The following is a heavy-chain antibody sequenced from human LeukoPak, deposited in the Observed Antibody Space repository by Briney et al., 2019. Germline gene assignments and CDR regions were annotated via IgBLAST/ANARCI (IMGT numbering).Heavy chain of an antibody. Sequence: SETLSLTCAVYGGSFSGYYWSWIRQPPGKGLEWIGEINHSGSTNYNPSLKSRVTISVDTSKNQFSLKLSSVTAADTAVHYCARVKLAAAGHFDLIRPYYGMDVWGQGTTVTVSS. D-gene: IGHD6-13*01. J-gene: IGHJ6*02. CDR2: INHSGST. CDR3: ARVKLAAAGHFDLIRPYYGMDV. V-gene: IGHV4-34*01. CDR1: GGSFSGYY.